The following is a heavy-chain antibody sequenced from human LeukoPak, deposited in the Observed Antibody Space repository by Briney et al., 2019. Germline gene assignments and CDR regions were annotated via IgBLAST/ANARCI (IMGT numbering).Heavy chain of an antibody. V-gene: IGHV1-2*02. Sequence: ASVKVSCKASGYTFTGYYMHWVRQAPGQGLEWIGWINPNSGGTNYAQKFQGRVTMTRDTSISTAYMELSRLRSDDTAVYYCARYCSGGSCQYGMDVWGQGTTVTVSS. CDR1: GYTFTGYY. CDR2: INPNSGGT. J-gene: IGHJ6*02. D-gene: IGHD2-15*01. CDR3: ARYCSGGSCQYGMDV.